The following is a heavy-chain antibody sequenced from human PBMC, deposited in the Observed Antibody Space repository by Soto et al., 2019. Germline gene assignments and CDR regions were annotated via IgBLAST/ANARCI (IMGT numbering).Heavy chain of an antibody. V-gene: IGHV1-3*01. CDR2: INAGNGNT. CDR3: ARTVGYYYGMDV. J-gene: IGHJ6*02. Sequence: GASVKVSCKACGYTFTSYAMHWVRQAPGQRLEWMGWINAGNGNTKYSQKFQGRVTITRDTSASTAYMELSSLRSEDTAVYYCARTVGYYYGMDVWGQGTTVTVSS. CDR1: GYTFTSYA. D-gene: IGHD4-17*01.